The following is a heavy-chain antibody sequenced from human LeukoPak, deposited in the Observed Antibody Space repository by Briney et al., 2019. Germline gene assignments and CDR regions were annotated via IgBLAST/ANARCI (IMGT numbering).Heavy chain of an antibody. CDR1: GGSISSYY. Sequence: ASETLSLTCTVSGGSISSYYWSWIRQPPGKGLEWIGYIYYSGSTNYNPSLKSRVTISVDRSKNQFSLKLSSVTAADTAVYYCASRYCSSTSCYGIDPWGQGTLVTVSS. CDR2: IYYSGST. D-gene: IGHD2-2*01. CDR3: ASRYCSSTSCYGIDP. V-gene: IGHV4-59*12. J-gene: IGHJ5*02.